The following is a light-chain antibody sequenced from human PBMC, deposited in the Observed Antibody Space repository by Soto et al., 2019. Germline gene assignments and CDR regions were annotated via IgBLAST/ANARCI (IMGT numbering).Light chain of an antibody. CDR1: QSVSSSY. CDR2: GAS. J-gene: IGKJ1*01. V-gene: IGKV3-20*01. Sequence: EIVLTQSPVTLSLSPGERATLSCSASQSVSSSYLAWYQQKPGQAPRLLIYGASSRATGIPDRFSGSGSGTDFTLTISSLEPEDFAVYYCQQYGSSSWTFGQGTKVEIK. CDR3: QQYGSSSWT.